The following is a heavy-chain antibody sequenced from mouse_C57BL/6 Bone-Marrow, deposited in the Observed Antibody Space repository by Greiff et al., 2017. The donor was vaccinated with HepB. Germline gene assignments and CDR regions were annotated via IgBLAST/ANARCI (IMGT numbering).Heavy chain of an antibody. CDR3: ARSGAFYYTDN. CDR1: GYTFTSYG. Sequence: QVQLKQSGAELARPGASVKLSCKASGYTFTSYGISWVKQRTGQGLGWIGEIYPRSGNTHYNEKFKGKATLTADKSSSTEYMELRCLTSEASAVYFCARSGAFYYTDNWGHGTTLTVSS. J-gene: IGHJ2*01. CDR2: IYPRSGNT. D-gene: IGHD1-1*01. V-gene: IGHV1-81*01.